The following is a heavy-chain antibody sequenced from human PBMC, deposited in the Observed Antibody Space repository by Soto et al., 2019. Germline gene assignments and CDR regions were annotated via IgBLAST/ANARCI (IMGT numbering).Heavy chain of an antibody. Sequence: PSATLSLTSAFHCRSFLGFYWTWIRQPPWTGLEWIGEINHSGSTNYNPSLKSRVTISVDTSKNQFSLKLTSVTAADTAVYYCARDKITGLFDYWGQGTLVT. J-gene: IGHJ4*02. V-gene: IGHV4-34*01. CDR3: ARDKITGLFDY. CDR1: CRSFLGFY. CDR2: INHSGST. D-gene: IGHD2-8*02.